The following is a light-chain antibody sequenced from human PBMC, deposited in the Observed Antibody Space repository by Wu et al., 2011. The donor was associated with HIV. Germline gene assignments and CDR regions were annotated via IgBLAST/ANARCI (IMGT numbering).Light chain of an antibody. CDR2: GAL. V-gene: IGKV1-9*01. Sequence: DIQLTQSPSFLSAYVGDRVTITCRASQDITNYLAWFQQKPGKAPKLLIYGALTVHSGVPSRFSGSGSGTEFTLTINSLQPEDGATYYCQQDDSYPLTFGGGTKGGDQT. CDR1: QDITNY. J-gene: IGKJ4*01. CDR3: QQDDSYPLT.